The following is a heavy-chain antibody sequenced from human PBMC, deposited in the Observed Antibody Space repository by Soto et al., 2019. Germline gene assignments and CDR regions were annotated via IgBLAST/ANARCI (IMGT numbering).Heavy chain of an antibody. CDR3: ALPVVVADIGVKDAFDI. J-gene: IGHJ3*02. CDR2: INAGNGNT. D-gene: IGHD2-15*01. CDR1: GYTFTSYA. Sequence: QVQLVQSGAEVKKPGASVKVSCKASGYTFTSYAMHWVRQAPGQRLEWMGWINAGNGNTKYSQKFQGRVTITRDTSANTAYMELSSLRSEDTAVYYCALPVVVADIGVKDAFDIWGQGTMVTVSS. V-gene: IGHV1-3*01.